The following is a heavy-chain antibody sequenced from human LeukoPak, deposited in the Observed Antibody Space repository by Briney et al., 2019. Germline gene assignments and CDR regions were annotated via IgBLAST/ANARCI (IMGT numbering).Heavy chain of an antibody. CDR2: ITWNGGST. J-gene: IGHJ4*02. V-gene: IGHV3-20*04. Sequence: GGSLRLSCAASGFTFDNYAMTWVRRAPGKGLEWISSITWNGGSTFYADSVKGRFTISRDYAKNSLYLQMNSLRAEDTAFYYCVRVRGSGDILTGYYFFDYWGQGTLVTVSS. CDR1: GFTFDNYA. D-gene: IGHD3-9*01. CDR3: VRVRGSGDILTGYYFFDY.